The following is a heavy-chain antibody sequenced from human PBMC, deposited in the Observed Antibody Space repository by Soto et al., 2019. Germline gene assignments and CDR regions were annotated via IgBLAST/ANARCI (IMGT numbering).Heavy chain of an antibody. CDR1: GGSFSGYY. D-gene: IGHD5-12*01. V-gene: IGHV4-34*01. CDR3: ARGATSRWFDP. J-gene: IGHJ5*02. Sequence: SETLSLTCAVYGGSFSGYYWSWIRQPPGKGLEWIGEINHSGSTNYNPSLKSRVTISVDTSKNQFSLKLSSVTAADTAVYYCARGATSRWFDPWGQGTLVTVSS. CDR2: INHSGST.